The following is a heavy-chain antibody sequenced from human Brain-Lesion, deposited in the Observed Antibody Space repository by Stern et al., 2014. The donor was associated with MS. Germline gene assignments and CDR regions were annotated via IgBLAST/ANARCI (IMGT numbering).Heavy chain of an antibody. CDR1: GFDYNKAW. CDR3: TAGVGTSDFDY. CDR2: VKTKISGGTT. V-gene: IGHV3-15*01. J-gene: IGHJ4*02. D-gene: IGHD1-26*01. Sequence: EVQLVESGGGLVQPGGSLRLSCAASGFDYNKAWMSWVRQAPGKGLEWVGRVKTKISGGTTDYAAPVKGRFTISRDDSKNTLYLQMNSLKTEDTAVYYCTAGVGTSDFDYWGQGTLVTVSS.